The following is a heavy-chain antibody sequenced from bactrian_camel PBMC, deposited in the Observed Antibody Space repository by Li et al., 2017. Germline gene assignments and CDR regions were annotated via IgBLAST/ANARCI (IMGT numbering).Heavy chain of an antibody. V-gene: IGHV3-3*01. J-gene: IGHJ4*01. D-gene: IGHD5*01. CDR2: IRIGFGLGAT. Sequence: QVQLVESGGGSVQAGGSLRLSCAASGYTVSSGCMGWFRQAPGKEREGVASIRIGFGLGATHYADSVNGRFIISQDFAKKTVYLDMNNLNPEDTGLYYCAAGTSTGFPFRESAYPYWGQGTQVTVS. CDR1: GYTVSSGC. CDR3: AAGTSTGFPFRESAYPY.